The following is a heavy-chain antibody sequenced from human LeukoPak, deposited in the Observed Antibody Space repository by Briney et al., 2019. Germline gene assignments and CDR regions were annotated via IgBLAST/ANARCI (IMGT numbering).Heavy chain of an antibody. J-gene: IGHJ5*02. Sequence: GGSLRLSCAASEFPFSSNWMSWVRQALGRGLEWVAIIKPDGSEKYYMDSLKGRFTISRDNAQNSLYLQMNSLRVEDTAVYYCASTANNWFDPWGQGTLVTVSS. V-gene: IGHV3-7*05. CDR2: IKPDGSEK. CDR1: EFPFSSNW. CDR3: ASTANNWFDP. D-gene: IGHD5-18*01.